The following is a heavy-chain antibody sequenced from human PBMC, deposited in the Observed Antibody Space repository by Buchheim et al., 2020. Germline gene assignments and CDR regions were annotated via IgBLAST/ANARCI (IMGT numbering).Heavy chain of an antibody. D-gene: IGHD1-26*01. V-gene: IGHV4-59*01. Sequence: QVQLQEWGPGLVKPSETLSLSCTVSGGSIRSNYWSWIRQPPGKGLEYLGQVYHSGTTNYNPSLKSQVRISLDTSKNQFSLALRSVTAADTAVYYCARDIEVVGATLYFDLWGRGTL. CDR3: ARDIEVVGATLYFDL. CDR2: VYHSGTT. J-gene: IGHJ2*01. CDR1: GGSIRSNY.